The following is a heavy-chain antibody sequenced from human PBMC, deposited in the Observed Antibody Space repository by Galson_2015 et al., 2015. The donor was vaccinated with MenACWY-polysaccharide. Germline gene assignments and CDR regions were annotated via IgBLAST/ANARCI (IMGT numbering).Heavy chain of an antibody. CDR3: ARGRRDTAVAAPAAVLLDY. CDR2: MNPNSGNT. CDR1: GYTFSSYD. D-gene: IGHD6-19*01. J-gene: IGHJ4*02. Sequence: SVKVSCKASGYTFSSYDINWVRQATGQRLEWMGWMNPNSGNTGYAQKFQGRVTMTRNTSISTAYMELSSLTSEDTDVYYCARGRRDTAVAAPAAVLLDYWGQGNPGHRLL. V-gene: IGHV1-8*01.